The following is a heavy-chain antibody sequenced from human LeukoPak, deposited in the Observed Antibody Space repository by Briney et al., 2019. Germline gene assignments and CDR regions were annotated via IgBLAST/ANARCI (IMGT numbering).Heavy chain of an antibody. CDR2: FDPEDGET. D-gene: IGHD5-12*01. CDR3: ARERIVATKSLDH. J-gene: IGHJ4*02. CDR1: GYTLTELS. Sequence: ASVKVSCKVSGYTLTELSMHWVRQAPGKGLEWMGGFDPEDGETIYAQKFQGRVTITADKSTSTAYMELSSLRSEDTAVYYCARERIVATKSLDHWGQGTLVTVSS. V-gene: IGHV1-24*01.